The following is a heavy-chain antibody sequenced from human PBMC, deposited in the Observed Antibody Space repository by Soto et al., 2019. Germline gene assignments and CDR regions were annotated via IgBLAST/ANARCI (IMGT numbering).Heavy chain of an antibody. CDR3: ARDYYDILTGYLDY. CDR2: ISYDGSNK. J-gene: IGHJ4*02. D-gene: IGHD3-9*01. V-gene: IGHV3-30-3*01. Sequence: VGSLRLSCAASGFTFSSYAMHWVRQAPGKGLEWVAVISYDGSNKYYADSVKGRFTISRDNSKNTLYLQMNSLRAEDTAVYYCARDYYDILTGYLDYCGQGTLVTVSS. CDR1: GFTFSSYA.